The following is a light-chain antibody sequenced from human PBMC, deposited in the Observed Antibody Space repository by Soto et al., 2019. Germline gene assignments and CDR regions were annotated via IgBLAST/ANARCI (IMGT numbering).Light chain of an antibody. J-gene: IGLJ2*01. CDR2: GNS. CDR1: SSNIGAGYD. Sequence: QSVLTQPPSVSGAPGQRVTISCTGSSSNIGAGYDVHWYQQLPGTAPKPLIYGNSNRPSGVPDRFSGSKSGTSASLAITGLQAEDEADYYCQSYDISLDVVFGGGTKLTVL. CDR3: QSYDISLDVV. V-gene: IGLV1-40*01.